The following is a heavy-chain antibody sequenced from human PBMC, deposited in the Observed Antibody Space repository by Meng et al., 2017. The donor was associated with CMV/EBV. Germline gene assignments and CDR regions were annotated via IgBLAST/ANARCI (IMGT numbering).Heavy chain of an antibody. V-gene: IGHV1-2*02. CDR1: GYTFTGYY. Sequence: RVRYGGEGKRLGAQVKVSCKASGYTFTGYYMYWGRQARGQGLEWMGWINPNSGGTNYAQKLQGRVTMTRDTSISTAYMELSRLRSDDTAVYYCATYIGNYINWYFDLWGRGTLVTVSS. D-gene: IGHD1-7*01. CDR2: INPNSGGT. CDR3: ATYIGNYINWYFDL. J-gene: IGHJ2*01.